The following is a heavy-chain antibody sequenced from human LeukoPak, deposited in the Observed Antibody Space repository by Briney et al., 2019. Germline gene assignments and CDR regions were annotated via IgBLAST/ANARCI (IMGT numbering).Heavy chain of an antibody. V-gene: IGHV3-30-3*01. Sequence: GGSLRLSCAASGSTFSRYAMHWVRQAPGKGLEWVAVISYDGSNKYYADSAKGRFTISRDSSKNTLYLQMNSLRAEDTAVYYCASHYDTSGYHYFDFRGQGTLVTVSS. J-gene: IGHJ4*02. CDR2: ISYDGSNK. CDR1: GSTFSRYA. D-gene: IGHD3-22*01. CDR3: ASHYDTSGYHYFDF.